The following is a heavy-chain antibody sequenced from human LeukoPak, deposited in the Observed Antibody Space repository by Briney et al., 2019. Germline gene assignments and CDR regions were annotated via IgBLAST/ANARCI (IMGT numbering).Heavy chain of an antibody. D-gene: IGHD3-22*01. J-gene: IGHJ4*02. Sequence: PGGSLRLSCAASGFDFGAYEMNWVRQVPGKGLEWVAYFAGSDTTKYYADSVRGRFTISRDNAKNSLYLQMNSLRAEDTALYYCTTLGYHLDSWGQGTLVTVSS. V-gene: IGHV3-48*03. CDR2: FAGSDTTK. CDR1: GFDFGAYE. CDR3: TTLGYHLDS.